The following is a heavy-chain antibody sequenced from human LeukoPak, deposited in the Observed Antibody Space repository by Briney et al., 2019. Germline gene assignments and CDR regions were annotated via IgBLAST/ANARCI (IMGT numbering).Heavy chain of an antibody. CDR2: IIPIFGTA. D-gene: IGHD6-19*01. J-gene: IGHJ4*02. CDR1: GYTFTSYD. V-gene: IGHV1-69*13. Sequence: SVKVSCEASGYTFTSYDINWVRQAPGQGLEWMGGIIPIFGTANYAQKFQGRVTITADESTSTAYMELSSLRSEDTAVYYCARGDSYSSIKDWGQGTLVTVSS. CDR3: ARGDSYSSIKD.